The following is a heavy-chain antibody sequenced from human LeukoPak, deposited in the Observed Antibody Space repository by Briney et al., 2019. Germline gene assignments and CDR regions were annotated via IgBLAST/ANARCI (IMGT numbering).Heavy chain of an antibody. D-gene: IGHD3-10*01. J-gene: IGHJ4*02. CDR2: IYYSGST. V-gene: IGHV4-39*02. CDR1: GGSISSSSYY. CDR3: ARDLSYSWFGEFTY. Sequence: PSETLSLTCTVAGGSISSSSYYWGWIRQPPGKGLEWIGSIYYSGSTYYNPSLKSRVTISVDTSKNQFSLKLSSVTAADTAVYYCARDLSYSWFGEFTYWGQGTLVTVSS.